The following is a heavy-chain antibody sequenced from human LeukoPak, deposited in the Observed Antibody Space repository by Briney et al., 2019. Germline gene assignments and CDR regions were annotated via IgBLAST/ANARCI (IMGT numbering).Heavy chain of an antibody. Sequence: GGSLRLSCAAPGFTFDDYAMHWVRQAPGKGLEWVSGISWNSGSIGYADSVKGRFTISRDNAKNSLYLQMNSLRAEDTALYYCAKDGYSYGLNWFDPWGQGTLVTVSS. V-gene: IGHV3-9*01. CDR3: AKDGYSYGLNWFDP. J-gene: IGHJ5*02. CDR1: GFTFDDYA. CDR2: ISWNSGSI. D-gene: IGHD5-18*01.